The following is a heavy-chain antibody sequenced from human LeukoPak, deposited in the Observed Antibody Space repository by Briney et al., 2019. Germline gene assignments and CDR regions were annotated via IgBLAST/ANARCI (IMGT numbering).Heavy chain of an antibody. CDR3: AKDVRYYDFWSGSKRYYGMDV. V-gene: IGHV3-30*18. Sequence: GRSLRLSCAASGFTFSSYGMHWVRQAPGKGLEWVAVISYDGSNKYYADSVKGRFTISRDNSKNTLYLQMNSLRAEDTAVYYCAKDVRYYDFWSGSKRYYGMDVWGQGTTVTVSS. CDR1: GFTFSSYG. D-gene: IGHD3-3*01. J-gene: IGHJ6*02. CDR2: ISYDGSNK.